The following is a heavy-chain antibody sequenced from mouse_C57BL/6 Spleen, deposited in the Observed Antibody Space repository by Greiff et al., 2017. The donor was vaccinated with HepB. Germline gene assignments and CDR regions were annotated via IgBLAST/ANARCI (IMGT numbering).Heavy chain of an antibody. Sequence: EVQLVESGGGLVKPGGSLKLSCAASGFTFSSYAMSWVRQTPEKRLEWVATISDGGSYTYYPDNVKGRFTISRDNAKNNLYLQMSHLKSEDTAMYYCARVENLDWFAYRGQGTLVTVSA. CDR2: ISDGGSYT. J-gene: IGHJ3*01. CDR3: ARVENLDWFAY. V-gene: IGHV5-4*01. CDR1: GFTFSSYA.